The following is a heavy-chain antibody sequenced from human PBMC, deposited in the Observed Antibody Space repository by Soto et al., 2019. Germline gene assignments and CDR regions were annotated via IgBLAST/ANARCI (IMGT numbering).Heavy chain of an antibody. D-gene: IGHD2-15*01. J-gene: IGHJ4*02. CDR1: GYTFTRYG. Sequence: ASVKVYWKASGYTFTRYGISWGRQATGQGLEWMGWISAYNGNTNYAQKLQGRVTMTTDTSTSTAYMELRSLRSDDTAVYYCARDTIVVVAARLLDYWGQGTLVTAPQ. CDR2: ISAYNGNT. V-gene: IGHV1-18*01. CDR3: ARDTIVVVAARLLDY.